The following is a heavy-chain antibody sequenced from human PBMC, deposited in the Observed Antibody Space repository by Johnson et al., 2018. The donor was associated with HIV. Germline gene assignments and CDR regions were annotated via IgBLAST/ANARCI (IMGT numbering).Heavy chain of an antibody. CDR2: IWYDGSNK. CDR1: GFTFSSYG. J-gene: IGHJ3*01. Sequence: QVQLVESGGGLVQPGRSLRLSCAASGFTFSSYGMHWVRQAPGKGLEWVAVIWYDGSNKYYADSVKGRFTISRDNSKNTMYLQMNSLRAEDTAVYYCAREDSSGYFDGFDVWGQGTMVTVSS. D-gene: IGHD3-22*01. CDR3: AREDSSGYFDGFDV. V-gene: IGHV3-30*19.